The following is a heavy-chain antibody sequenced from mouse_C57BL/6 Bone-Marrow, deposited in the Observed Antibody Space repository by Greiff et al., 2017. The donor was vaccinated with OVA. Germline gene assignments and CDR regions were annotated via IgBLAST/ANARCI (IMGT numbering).Heavy chain of an antibody. Sequence: VQRVESGGGLVQPGGSMKLSCVASGFTFSNYWMNWVRQSPEKGLEWVAQIRLKSDNYATHYAESVKGRFTISRDDSKSSVYLQMNNLRAEDTGIYYCTGRLGVDYWGQGTTLTVSS. J-gene: IGHJ2*01. V-gene: IGHV6-3*01. CDR3: TGRLGVDY. CDR2: IRLKSDNYAT. D-gene: IGHD4-1*01. CDR1: GFTFSNYW.